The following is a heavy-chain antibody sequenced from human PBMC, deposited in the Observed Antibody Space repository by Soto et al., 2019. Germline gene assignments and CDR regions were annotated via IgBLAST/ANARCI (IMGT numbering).Heavy chain of an antibody. J-gene: IGHJ4*02. Sequence: ASVKVSCKASGYTFTSYGISWVRQAPGQGLEWMGWISAYNGNTNYAQKLQGRVTMTTDTSTSTAYMELRSLRSDDTAVYYCARKYSSGWPQYYFDYWGQGTLVTVSS. V-gene: IGHV1-18*01. CDR2: ISAYNGNT. CDR3: ARKYSSGWPQYYFDY. D-gene: IGHD6-19*01. CDR1: GYTFTSYG.